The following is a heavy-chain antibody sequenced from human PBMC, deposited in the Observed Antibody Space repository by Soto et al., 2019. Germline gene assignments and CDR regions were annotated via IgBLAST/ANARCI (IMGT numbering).Heavy chain of an antibody. CDR3: ARAPGDGSYYYYYYGMDV. D-gene: IGHD2-21*02. CDR2: IIPIFGTA. CDR1: GGTFSSYA. V-gene: IGHV1-69*06. J-gene: IGHJ6*02. Sequence: QVQLVQSGAEVKKPGSSVKVSCKASGGTFSSYAISWVRQAPGQGLEWMGGIIPIFGTANYAQKFQGRVTITADKSTSTAYMELSSLRSEDTAVYYCARAPGDGSYYYYYYGMDVWGQGTTVTVSS.